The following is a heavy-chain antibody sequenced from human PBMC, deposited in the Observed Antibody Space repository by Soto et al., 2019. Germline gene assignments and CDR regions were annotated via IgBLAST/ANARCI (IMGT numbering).Heavy chain of an antibody. CDR3: ARDMEYYYGSGSYYSRFYYYYGMDV. CDR2: IYYSGST. V-gene: IGHV4-31*03. D-gene: IGHD3-10*01. CDR1: GGSISSGGYY. Sequence: PSETLSLTCTVSGGSISSGGYYWSWIRQHPGKGLEWIGYIYYSGSTYYNPSLKSRVTISVDTSKNQFSLKLSSVTAADTAVYYCARDMEYYYGSGSYYSRFYYYYGMDVWGQGTTVTVSS. J-gene: IGHJ6*02.